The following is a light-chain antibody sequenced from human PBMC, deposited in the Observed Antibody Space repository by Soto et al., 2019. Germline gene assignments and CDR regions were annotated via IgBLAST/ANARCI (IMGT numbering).Light chain of an antibody. J-gene: IGKJ1*01. CDR3: QQYVDLPRT. CDR1: QSVSSN. V-gene: IGKV3D-15*01. CDR2: GAS. Sequence: EIVMTQSPATLSVSPVERATLSCMASQSVSSNLAWYQQKPGQAPRLVIYGASNRATGIPDRFSGSGSGTDFTLTISRLEPEDFAVYYCQQYVDLPRTFGQGTKVDIK.